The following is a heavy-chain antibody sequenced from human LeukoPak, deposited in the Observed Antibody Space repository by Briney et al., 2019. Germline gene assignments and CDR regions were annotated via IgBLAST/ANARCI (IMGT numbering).Heavy chain of an antibody. CDR3: ASSFQGDCSSTSCYANY. Sequence: GESLQISCQGSGYSFTSYWISWVRQMPGKGLEWMGRIDPSDSYTNYSLSFQGHVTISADKSISTAYLQWSSLKASDTAMYYCASSFQGDCSSTSCYANYWGQGTLVTVSS. J-gene: IGHJ4*02. CDR2: IDPSDSYT. V-gene: IGHV5-10-1*01. D-gene: IGHD2-2*01. CDR1: GYSFTSYW.